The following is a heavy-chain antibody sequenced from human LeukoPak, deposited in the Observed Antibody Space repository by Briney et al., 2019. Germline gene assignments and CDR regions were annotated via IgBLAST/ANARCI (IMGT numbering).Heavy chain of an antibody. D-gene: IGHD1-26*01. J-gene: IGHJ5*02. V-gene: IGHV3-53*01. Sequence: RTGGSLRLSCAASGFTVSSNYMSWVRQAPGKGLEWVSIIYSGGSTFYADSVKGRFTISRDNSKNTLYLQMNSLRAEDTAVYYCARDAGGRTQREGWFDPWGQGTLVTVSS. CDR3: ARDAGGRTQREGWFDP. CDR2: IYSGGST. CDR1: GFTVSSNY.